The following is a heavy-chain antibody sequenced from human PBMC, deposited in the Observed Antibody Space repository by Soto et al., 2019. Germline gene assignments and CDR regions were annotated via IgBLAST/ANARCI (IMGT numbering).Heavy chain of an antibody. CDR3: ARGYDGLDAFDI. Sequence: GGSLRLSCAASGFTFSSYGMHWVRQAPGKGLEWVAVIWYDGSNKYYADSVKGRFTISRDNSKNTLYLQMNSLRAEDTAVYYCARGYDGLDAFDIWGQGTMVTVSS. V-gene: IGHV3-33*01. CDR1: GFTFSSYG. CDR2: IWYDGSNK. J-gene: IGHJ3*02. D-gene: IGHD5-12*01.